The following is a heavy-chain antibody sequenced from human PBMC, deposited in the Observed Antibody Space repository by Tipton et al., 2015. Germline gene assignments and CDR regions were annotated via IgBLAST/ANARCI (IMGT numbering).Heavy chain of an antibody. D-gene: IGHD2-21*01. J-gene: IGHJ4*02. CDR3: AIDRRIGGGYDY. Sequence: GSLRLSCAASGFTVSTNYMSWVRQAPGKGLEWVSVIYSDGSTYYAGSVKGRFIISRDNSKNTLYLQMNSLRAEDTAVYYCAIDRRIGGGYDYWGQGTLVTVSP. V-gene: IGHV3-53*01. CDR2: IYSDGST. CDR1: GFTVSTNY.